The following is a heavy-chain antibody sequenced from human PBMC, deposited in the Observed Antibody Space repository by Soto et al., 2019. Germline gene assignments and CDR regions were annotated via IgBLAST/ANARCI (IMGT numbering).Heavy chain of an antibody. D-gene: IGHD3-22*01. Sequence: SVPVSCQASGYTFPGYYMHWVQQAPGQGLEWMGWINPNSGGTNYAQKFQGGVTMTRDMSISTAYMELSRMRSDDTAVYYCARDSLTYYYDSSGYDHYFDYWGQGTLVTVSS. CDR3: ARDSLTYYYDSSGYDHYFDY. CDR1: GYTFPGYY. CDR2: INPNSGGT. J-gene: IGHJ4*02. V-gene: IGHV1-2*02.